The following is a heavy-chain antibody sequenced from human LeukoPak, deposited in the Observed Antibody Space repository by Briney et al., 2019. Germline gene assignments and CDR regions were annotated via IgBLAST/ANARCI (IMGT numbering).Heavy chain of an antibody. V-gene: IGHV4-39*07. CDR1: SGSISTSNYY. Sequence: SETLSLTCTVSSGSISTSNYYWGWVRQPPGKALEWIGNIFYSGSTYYSPSLKSRVTISLDTSRNQFSLKLNSVTAADTAVYYCARDSYDNSGYPQTNYFDYWAQGTLVTVSS. CDR3: ARDSYDNSGYPQTNYFDY. D-gene: IGHD3-22*01. J-gene: IGHJ4*02. CDR2: IFYSGST.